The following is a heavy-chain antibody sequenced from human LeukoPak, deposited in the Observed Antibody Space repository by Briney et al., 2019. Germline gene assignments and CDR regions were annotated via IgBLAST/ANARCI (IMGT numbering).Heavy chain of an antibody. J-gene: IGHJ4*02. Sequence: PSETLSLTCAAYGGSFSGYYWSWIRQPPGKGLEWIGSIYYSGSTYYNPPLKSRVTISVDTSKNQFSLKLSSVTAADTAVYYCARRRPSHYFDYWGQGTLVTVSS. V-gene: IGHV4-34*01. CDR1: GGSFSGYY. CDR3: ARRRPSHYFDY. CDR2: IYYSGST.